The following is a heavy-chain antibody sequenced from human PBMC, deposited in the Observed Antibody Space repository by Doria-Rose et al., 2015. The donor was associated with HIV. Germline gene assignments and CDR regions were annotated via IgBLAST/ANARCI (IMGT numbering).Heavy chain of an antibody. V-gene: IGHV3-9*01. J-gene: IGHJ6*03. CDR2: ISWDSGAK. Sequence: VQLQESGGGLVQPGRSLRLSCVGSGFSFESYAMHWVRLAPGKGLYWVAGISWDSGAKGNADSVEGRFTISRDNAKKSVYLEMRSLRPEDTAFYYCAKAPIIGPKYYFYMDVWGKGTSVTVSS. CDR3: AKAPIIGPKYYFYMDV. CDR1: GFSFESYA. D-gene: IGHD3-3*01.